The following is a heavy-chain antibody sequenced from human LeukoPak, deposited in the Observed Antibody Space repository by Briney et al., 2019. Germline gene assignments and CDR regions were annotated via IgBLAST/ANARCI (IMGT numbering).Heavy chain of an antibody. CDR2: ISGSGSTT. CDR3: AKDPRRLNYYDSSGYYPVFDY. D-gene: IGHD3-22*01. CDR1: GFTFSSYA. Sequence: GGSLRLSCAASGFTFSSYAMSWVRQAPGKGLEWVSAISGSGSTTYYADPVKGRFTISRDNSKNTLYLQMNSLRAEDTAVYYCAKDPRRLNYYDSSGYYPVFDYWGQGTLVTVSS. V-gene: IGHV3-23*01. J-gene: IGHJ4*02.